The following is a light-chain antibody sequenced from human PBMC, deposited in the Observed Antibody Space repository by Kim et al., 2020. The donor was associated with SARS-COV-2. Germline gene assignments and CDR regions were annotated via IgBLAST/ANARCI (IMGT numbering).Light chain of an antibody. CDR3: QQYDKLEYT. V-gene: IGKV1-33*01. CDR1: QDISNY. CDR2: DAS. Sequence: DIQMTQSPSSLSASVGDRVTITCQASQDISNYLNWYQQKPGKAPKLLIYDASNLETGVPSRFSGSGSGTDFTFTISSLQPEDIATYYCQQYDKLEYTCGQGNKLEI. J-gene: IGKJ2*01.